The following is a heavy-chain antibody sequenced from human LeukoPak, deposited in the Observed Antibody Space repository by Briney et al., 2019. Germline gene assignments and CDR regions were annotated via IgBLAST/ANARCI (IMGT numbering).Heavy chain of an antibody. J-gene: IGHJ3*02. D-gene: IGHD3/OR15-3a*01. CDR2: IRSHLDSR. CDR1: GYTFTSYG. CDR3: ARGLTRASDI. Sequence: GASVKVSCKTSGYTFTSYGISWVRQAPGQGLEWMGWIRSHLDSRNYADKFQGRVTMTADTSTNTVYMELRSLTSDDTAVYYCARGLTRASDIWGQGTMVTVSS. V-gene: IGHV1-18*01.